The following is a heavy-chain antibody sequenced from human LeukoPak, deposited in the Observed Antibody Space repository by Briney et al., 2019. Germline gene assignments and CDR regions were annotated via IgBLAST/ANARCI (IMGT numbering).Heavy chain of an antibody. CDR1: GFTFNTYS. CDR3: AEDFPSSYDFWSGYADY. D-gene: IGHD3-3*01. Sequence: HPGGSLRLSCAVSGFTFNTYSMNWVRQAPGKGLEWVSYISSSSDTIYYADSVKGRFTISRDNAKNSLYLQMNSLRAEDTAVYYCAEDFPSSYDFWSGYADYWGQGTLVTVSS. CDR2: ISSSSDTI. V-gene: IGHV3-48*04. J-gene: IGHJ4*02.